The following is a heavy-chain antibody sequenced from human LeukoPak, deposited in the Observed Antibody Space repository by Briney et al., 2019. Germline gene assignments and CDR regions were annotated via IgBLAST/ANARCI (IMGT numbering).Heavy chain of an antibody. V-gene: IGHV3-53*01. CDR1: GFTVSSNY. D-gene: IGHD3-10*01. J-gene: IGHJ4*02. Sequence: GGSLRLSCAASGFTVSSNYMSWVRQAPGKGLEWVSVIYSGGSTYYADSVKGRFTISRDNSKNTLYLQMNSLRAEDTAVYYRARGNAPMAYDYWGQGTLVTVSS. CDR2: IYSGGST. CDR3: ARGNAPMAYDY.